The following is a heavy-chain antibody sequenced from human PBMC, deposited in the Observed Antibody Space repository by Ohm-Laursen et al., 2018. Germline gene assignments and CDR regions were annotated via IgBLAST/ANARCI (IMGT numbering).Heavy chain of an antibody. CDR1: GFTFSSYA. CDR2: SGGNGDGT. V-gene: IGHV3-23*01. Sequence: LSLTCAASGFTFSSYAMSWVRQAPGKGLEWVSASGGNGDGTYYADSVKGRFTISRDNSKNTLYLQMNSLRTEDTAVYYCAKHGRGVGATNWFDPWGQGTLVTVSS. CDR3: AKHGRGVGATNWFDP. D-gene: IGHD1-26*01. J-gene: IGHJ5*02.